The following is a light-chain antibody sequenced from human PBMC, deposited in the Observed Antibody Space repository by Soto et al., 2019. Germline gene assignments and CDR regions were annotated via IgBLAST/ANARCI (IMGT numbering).Light chain of an antibody. V-gene: IGKV1-27*01. J-gene: IGKJ1*01. CDR2: AAS. Sequence: DIQMTQSPSSLSASVGDRVTITCRASQGIXXXLAWYQQKPGKVPKLLIYAASTLQXGVPSRFSGSGSGTDXXXXXXXXXXXXVATYYCXXYNSAPRTFGQGTKVEIK. CDR3: XXYNSAPRT. CDR1: QGIXXX.